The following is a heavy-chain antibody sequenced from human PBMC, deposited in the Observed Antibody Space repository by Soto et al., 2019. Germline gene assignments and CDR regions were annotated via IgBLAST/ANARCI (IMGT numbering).Heavy chain of an antibody. J-gene: IGHJ6*02. Sequence: SETLSLTCAVYGGSFIGYYWSWIRQPPGKGLEWIGEINHSGSTNYNPSLKSRVTISVDTSKNQFSLKLSSVTAADTAVYYCAREANVLRFFSSNGMDVWGQGTTVTVSS. V-gene: IGHV4-34*01. CDR1: GGSFIGYY. CDR3: AREANVLRFFSSNGMDV. CDR2: INHSGST. D-gene: IGHD3-3*01.